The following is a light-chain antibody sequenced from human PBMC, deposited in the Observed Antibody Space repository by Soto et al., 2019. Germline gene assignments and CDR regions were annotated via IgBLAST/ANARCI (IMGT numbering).Light chain of an antibody. V-gene: IGKV2-28*01. J-gene: IGKJ4*02. CDR2: LGS. Sequence: DIVMTQSPLSLPVTPGEPASISCRSSQSLLHRNGNNYLNWYLQKPGRSPQPLIYLGSNRASGVPDRFSGSGSCTDVTLKISRVEDEDVCVYYCRQPQKTPLSFGGGTKVEIK. CDR1: QSLLHRNGNNY. CDR3: RQPQKTPLS.